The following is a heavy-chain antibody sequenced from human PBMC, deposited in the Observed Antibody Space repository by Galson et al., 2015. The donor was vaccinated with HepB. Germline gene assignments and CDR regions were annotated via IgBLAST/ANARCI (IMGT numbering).Heavy chain of an antibody. CDR3: ARGRPTYFAMDV. V-gene: IGHV6-1*01. CDR2: TYYRSKWFN. Sequence: CAISGDSASSHNVAWNWIRQSPSRGLEWLGRTYYRSKWFNEYAVSVKSRITINPDTSKNQFSLQLNSVTPEDTAVYYCARGRPTYFAMDVWGQGTTVTVSS. D-gene: IGHD1-1*01. J-gene: IGHJ6*02. CDR1: GDSASSHNVA.